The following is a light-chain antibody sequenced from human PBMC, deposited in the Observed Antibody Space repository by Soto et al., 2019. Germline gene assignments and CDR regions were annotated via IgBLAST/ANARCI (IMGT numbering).Light chain of an antibody. J-gene: IGLJ1*01. V-gene: IGLV2-11*01. CDR1: SSDVGTYDF. CDR2: DVS. Sequence: QSALTQPRSVSGCPGQSVTISCTGTSSDVGTYDFVSWYQQHPGKAPRLMIFDVSERPSGVPDRFSGSKSGNTASPTISGLQAEDEADYYCCLYAVTFYVFGTGTKVTVL. CDR3: CLYAVTFYV.